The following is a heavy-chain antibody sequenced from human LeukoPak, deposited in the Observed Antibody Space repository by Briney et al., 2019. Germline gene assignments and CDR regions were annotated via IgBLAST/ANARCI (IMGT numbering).Heavy chain of an antibody. D-gene: IGHD5-18*01. J-gene: IGHJ4*02. CDR1: GFSFRDYD. CDR2: VHTGYHT. V-gene: IGHV3-13*01. Sequence: PGGSLRLSCAASGFSFRDYDMHWVRQVKGKGLEWVSAVHTGYHTYYSDSVKGRFSISSENAKNSMYLQMNSLRVGDTAVYYCARGYSYGLYYFDHWGQGALVTVSS. CDR3: ARGYSYGLYYFDH.